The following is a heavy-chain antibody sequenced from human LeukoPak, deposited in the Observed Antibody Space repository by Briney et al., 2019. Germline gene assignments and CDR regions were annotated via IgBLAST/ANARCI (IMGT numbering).Heavy chain of an antibody. CDR3: ASAGALTGSSGWYHAEYFQH. J-gene: IGHJ1*01. CDR2: INPSGGST. D-gene: IGHD6-19*01. V-gene: IGHV1-46*01. Sequence: ASVTVSCKASGYTFTSYYMHWVRQAPGQGLEGMRIINPSGGSTSYAQKFQGRVTMTRDTSTSTVYMELSSLRSEDTAVYYCASAGALTGSSGWYHAEYFQHWGQGTLVTVSS. CDR1: GYTFTSYY.